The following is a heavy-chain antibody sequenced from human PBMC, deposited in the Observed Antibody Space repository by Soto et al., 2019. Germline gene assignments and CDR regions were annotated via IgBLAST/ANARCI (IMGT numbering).Heavy chain of an antibody. J-gene: IGHJ4*02. D-gene: IGHD6-19*01. Sequence: ASVKVSCKASGYTFTSYYMHWVRQAPGQGLEWMGIINPSGGRTTYAQQFQGRVTMTMDTSTSTVYMELNSLTSGDTAIYFCDRSVAVAATIDYWGQGTLVTVSS. CDR1: GYTFTSYY. V-gene: IGHV1-46*03. CDR3: DRSVAVAATIDY. CDR2: INPSGGRT.